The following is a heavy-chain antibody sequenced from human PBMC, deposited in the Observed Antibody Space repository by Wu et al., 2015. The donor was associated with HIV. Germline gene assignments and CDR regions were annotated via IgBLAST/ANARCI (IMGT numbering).Heavy chain of an antibody. Sequence: QVQLVQSGAEVKKPGASVQLSCKTSGYTFTRHYIHWVRQAPGQGLEWIGRIISISGTANYAQKFQDRVAITADKSTRTAYMELSSLRSEDTAVYYCARDGIDYGGYSHNVYYFDYWGQGTLVTVSS. J-gene: IGHJ4*02. CDR2: IISISGTA. D-gene: IGHD4-23*01. CDR1: GYTFTRHY. CDR3: ARDGIDYGGYSHNVYYFDY. V-gene: IGHV1-69*06.